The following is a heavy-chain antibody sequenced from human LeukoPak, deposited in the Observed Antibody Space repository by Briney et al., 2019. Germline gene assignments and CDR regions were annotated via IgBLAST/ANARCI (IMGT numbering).Heavy chain of an antibody. Sequence: GGSLRLSCAASGFTVSSNYMSWVRQAPGKGLEWVSVIYNDGSTYYADSVKGRFTISRDNSKNTLYLQMNNLRAEDTAVYYCAKDRSYYDNSGYYYSGAFDIWGQGTMVTVSS. J-gene: IGHJ3*02. CDR1: GFTVSSNY. D-gene: IGHD3-22*01. CDR3: AKDRSYYDNSGYYYSGAFDI. V-gene: IGHV3-53*01. CDR2: IYNDGST.